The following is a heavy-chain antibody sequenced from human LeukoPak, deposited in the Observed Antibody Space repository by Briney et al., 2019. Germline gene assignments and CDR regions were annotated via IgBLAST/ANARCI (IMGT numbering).Heavy chain of an antibody. Sequence: GGSLRLSCVASEFTFSSHAMNWVRQAPGKGLEWVSSISGGGESTYYADSVKGRFTASRDNSKNTLCLQINSLRGEDTAVYYCAKGKYSSGGVPDYWGQGTLVTVSS. D-gene: IGHD6-19*01. J-gene: IGHJ4*02. CDR1: EFTFSSHA. CDR3: AKGKYSSGGVPDY. CDR2: ISGGGEST. V-gene: IGHV3-23*01.